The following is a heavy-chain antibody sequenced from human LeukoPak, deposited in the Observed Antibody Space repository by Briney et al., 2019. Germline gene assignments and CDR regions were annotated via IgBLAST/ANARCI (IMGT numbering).Heavy chain of an antibody. V-gene: IGHV3-48*01. D-gene: IGHD2-15*01. CDR3: ARSSSRYCSGGSCYSGVLGYFDY. CDR1: GFNFSCYN. CDR2: IRRCRRNI. J-gene: IGHJ4*02. Sequence: GALRLSRGASGFNFSCYNINWGRQAPGKGLEWGSYIRRCRRNISYADSVKGRFTISRDNAKNSLYLQMNSLRAEDTAVYYCARSSSRYCSGGSCYSGVLGYFDYWGQGTLVTVSS.